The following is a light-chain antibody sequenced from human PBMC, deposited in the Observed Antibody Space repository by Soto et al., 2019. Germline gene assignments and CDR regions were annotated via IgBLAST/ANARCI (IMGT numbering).Light chain of an antibody. CDR2: EVS. J-gene: IGLJ1*01. V-gene: IGLV2-14*01. Sequence: QSVLTQPASVSGSPGQSITISCTGTSHDIGGYKYVSWYQQHPGKAPKLMIYEVSNRPSGVSNRFSGSKSGNTASLTISGLQTEDDADYFCCAYTSTSALYVFGTGTKLTVL. CDR1: SHDIGGYKY. CDR3: CAYTSTSALYV.